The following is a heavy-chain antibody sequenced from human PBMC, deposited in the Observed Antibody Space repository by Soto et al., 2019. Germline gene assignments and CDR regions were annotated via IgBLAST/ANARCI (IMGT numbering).Heavy chain of an antibody. CDR3: ARTGEDYAFDI. Sequence: QVQLVESGGGVVQPGRSLRLSCAASGFTFSSYGMHWVRQAPGKGLEWVAVIWYDGSNKYYADSVKGRFTISRDNSKNTLYLQMNSLRAEDTAVYYCARTGEDYAFDIWGQGTMVTVSS. J-gene: IGHJ3*02. CDR2: IWYDGSNK. V-gene: IGHV3-33*01. CDR1: GFTFSSYG. D-gene: IGHD3-16*01.